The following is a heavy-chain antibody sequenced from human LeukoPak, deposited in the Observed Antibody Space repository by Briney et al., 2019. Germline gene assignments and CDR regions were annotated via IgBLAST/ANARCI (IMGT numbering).Heavy chain of an antibody. CDR2: INPNSGDT. J-gene: IGHJ4*02. D-gene: IGHD2-2*01. Sequence: RAASVKVSCKASGYTFTGYYMHWVRQAPGQGFERMGWINPNSGDTNYAQKFQGRVTMTRDTSISTAHMELSRLRSDDTAVYYCARANPLYCSSTTCLFDYWGQGTLVTVSS. V-gene: IGHV1-2*02. CDR3: ARANPLYCSSTTCLFDY. CDR1: GYTFTGYY.